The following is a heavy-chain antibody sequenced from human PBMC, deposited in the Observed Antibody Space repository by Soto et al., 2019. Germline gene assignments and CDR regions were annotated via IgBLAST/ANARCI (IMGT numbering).Heavy chain of an antibody. Sequence: QVQLVESGGGVVQPGRSLRLSCAASGFPFTTYGMHWVREGPGKGLEWVAVISYDGSNKYYADSVKGRFTISRDNSKNTQYLQMNSLRPEDTALYYCVGGQYYFDYRGLGTLVTVSS. CDR2: ISYDGSNK. J-gene: IGHJ4*02. CDR1: GFPFTTYG. CDR3: VGGQYYFDY. D-gene: IGHD3-10*01. V-gene: IGHV3-30*03.